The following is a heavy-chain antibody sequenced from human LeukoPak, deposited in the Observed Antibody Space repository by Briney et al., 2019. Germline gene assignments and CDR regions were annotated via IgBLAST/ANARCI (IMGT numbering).Heavy chain of an antibody. CDR3: ARPSNYYDSSGSFDY. D-gene: IGHD3-22*01. CDR1: GGSISSYY. V-gene: IGHV4-59*08. Sequence: SETLSLTCTVSGGSISSYYWTWIRQPPRKGLEWIGYISDSGSTNYNPSLKSRVTISVDTSKKQFSLKLTSVTAADTAVYYCARPSNYYDSSGSFDYWGQGTLVTVSS. J-gene: IGHJ4*02. CDR2: ISDSGST.